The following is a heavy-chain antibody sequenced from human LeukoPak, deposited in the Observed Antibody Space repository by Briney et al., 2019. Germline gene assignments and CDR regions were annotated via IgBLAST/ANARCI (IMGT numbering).Heavy chain of an antibody. CDR1: GFTFSTYW. Sequence: QAGGSLRLSCAASGFTFSTYWMSWVRQGPGKGLEWVALIKEDGSENFYVDSVKGRFTISRDNAKNSLFLQMNSLRAEDTAVYYCARDSLSGVLIGPRLDVWGQGITVTVSS. V-gene: IGHV3-7*01. J-gene: IGHJ6*02. CDR2: IKEDGSEN. CDR3: ARDSLSGVLIGPRLDV. D-gene: IGHD3-3*01.